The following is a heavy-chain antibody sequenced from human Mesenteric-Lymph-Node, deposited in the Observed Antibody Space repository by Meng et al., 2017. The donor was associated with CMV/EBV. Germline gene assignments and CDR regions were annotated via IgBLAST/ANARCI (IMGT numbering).Heavy chain of an antibody. J-gene: IGHJ5*02. D-gene: IGHD3-22*01. V-gene: IGHV3-7*01. CDR1: GFTFSSYW. Sequence: GGSLRLSCAASGFTFSSYWMSWVRQAPGKGLEWVANIKQDGSEKYYVDSVKGRFTISRDNAKNTVYLQMNSLKAEDTAVYYCARDWETYYYDSSGFYNWFDPWGQGTLVTVSS. CDR3: ARDWETYYYDSSGFYNWFDP. CDR2: IKQDGSEK.